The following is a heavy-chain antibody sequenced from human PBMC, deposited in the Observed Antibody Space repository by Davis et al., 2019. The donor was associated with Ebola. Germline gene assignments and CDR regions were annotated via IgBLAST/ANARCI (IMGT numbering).Heavy chain of an antibody. J-gene: IGHJ4*02. D-gene: IGHD3-10*01. CDR2: IVVGSGNT. CDR1: GFTFTSSA. V-gene: IGHV1-58*02. Sequence: SVKVSCKASGFTFTSSAMQWVRQARGQRLEWIGWIVVGSGNTNYAQKLQGRVTMTTDTSTSTAYMEVRSLRSDDAAVYYCARGGGGAVLPIDYWGQGTLVTVSS. CDR3: ARGGGGAVLPIDY.